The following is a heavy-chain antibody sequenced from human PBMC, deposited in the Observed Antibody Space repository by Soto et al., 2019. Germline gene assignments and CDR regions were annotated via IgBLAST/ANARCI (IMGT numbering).Heavy chain of an antibody. D-gene: IGHD2-2*01. J-gene: IGHJ5*02. Sequence: SETLSLTCTVSGDSISGGASFWSWIRQPPGKGLEWIANVYYSGSSYYNPSLKSRLTISVDTTKNQFSLQLKSMTAADTTVYYCAKLSCTSSTCYFPGWFDPWGQGTLVTSPQ. CDR2: VYYSGSS. CDR1: GDSISGGASF. V-gene: IGHV4-31*03. CDR3: AKLSCTSSTCYFPGWFDP.